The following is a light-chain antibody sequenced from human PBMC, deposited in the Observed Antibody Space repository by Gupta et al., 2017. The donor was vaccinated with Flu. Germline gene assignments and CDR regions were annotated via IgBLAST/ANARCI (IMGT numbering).Light chain of an antibody. Sequence: HSALTLPRSVSGSPGQSVTISCNGSINDIGAYNYVSWYRQHPGKGPKLMIYDVIKRPSGVPDRFSGSKSGNTASLTISGLRVEDEADYYCCSYAGSYTFKLFGGGTKVTVL. CDR2: DVI. J-gene: IGLJ3*02. CDR1: INDIGAYNY. CDR3: CSYAGSYTFKL. V-gene: IGLV2-11*01.